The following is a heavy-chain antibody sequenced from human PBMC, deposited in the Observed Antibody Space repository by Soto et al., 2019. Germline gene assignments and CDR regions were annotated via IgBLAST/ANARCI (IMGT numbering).Heavy chain of an antibody. CDR2: LSFDGTNQ. D-gene: IGHD2-2*01. J-gene: IGHJ4*02. V-gene: IGHV3-30-3*01. CDR1: GFASSTFN. CDR3: ARDPRYSTSWYFDF. Sequence: GGSLRLSCAASGFASSTFNLHWVRQVPGKGLEWVAALSFDGTNQFYADSVKGRFTISIDKSKNTVYLQMDSLRLEDTAVYYCARDPRYSTSWYFDFWGQGTLVTVSS.